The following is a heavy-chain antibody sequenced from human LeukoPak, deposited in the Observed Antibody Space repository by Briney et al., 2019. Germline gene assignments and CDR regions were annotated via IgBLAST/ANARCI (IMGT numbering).Heavy chain of an antibody. CDR3: ARNRWMDY. J-gene: IGHJ4*02. CDR2: INPNSGT. V-gene: IGHV1-2*02. D-gene: IGHD1-1*01. CDR1: GYTFTDYY. Sequence: ASMKLSCKASGYTFTDYYMHWVRQAHGQGLEWMGWINPNSGTNYAQKFQGRVTMTRDTSISTAYMELTRLTSDDTAVYYCARNRWMDYWGQGTLVTVSS.